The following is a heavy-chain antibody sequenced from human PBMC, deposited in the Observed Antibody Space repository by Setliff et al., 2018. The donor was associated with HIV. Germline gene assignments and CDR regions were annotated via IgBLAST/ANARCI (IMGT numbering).Heavy chain of an antibody. J-gene: IGHJ4*02. CDR1: GYNFDFHY. Sequence: ASVKVSCKSSGYNFDFHYVHWVRQAPGQGFEWLGVINPTAGSTTLEQKFQGRLTLTRDASTETVYMELTSLRSGDTAVYFCATNWYSSGSLHYWGQGTLVTVSS. CDR3: ATNWYSSGSLHY. CDR2: INPTAGST. D-gene: IGHD6-19*01. V-gene: IGHV1-46*02.